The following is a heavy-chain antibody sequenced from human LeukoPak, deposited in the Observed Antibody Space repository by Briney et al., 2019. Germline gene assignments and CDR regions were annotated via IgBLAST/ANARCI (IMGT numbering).Heavy chain of an antibody. CDR3: ARTYCSSTSCSSFDY. CDR1: GYTLTSYY. V-gene: IGHV1-46*03. J-gene: IGHJ4*02. D-gene: IGHD2-2*01. CDR2: INPSGGST. Sequence: ASVKVSFKASGYTLTSYYMHWVRQAPGQGLEWMGIINPSGGSTSYAQKFQGRVTMTRDTSTSTVYMELSSLRSEDTAVYYCARTYCSSTSCSSFDYWGQGTLVTVSS.